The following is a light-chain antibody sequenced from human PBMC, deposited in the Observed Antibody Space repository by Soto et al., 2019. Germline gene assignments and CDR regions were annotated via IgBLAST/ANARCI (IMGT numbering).Light chain of an antibody. V-gene: IGKV1-5*01. CDR2: DAS. J-gene: IGKJ1*01. CDR3: QQYNRYSQT. Sequence: DIQMTQSPSTLSESVGDRVTLTCRASQSISNWLAWYQQKPGKAPKLLIYDASSLEGGVPSRFSGSGSGTEFNLTISSLQPDDFATYYCQQYNRYSQTFGQGTKVEIK. CDR1: QSISNW.